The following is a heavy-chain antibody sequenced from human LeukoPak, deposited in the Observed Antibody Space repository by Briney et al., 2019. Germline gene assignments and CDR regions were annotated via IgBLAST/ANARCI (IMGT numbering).Heavy chain of an antibody. D-gene: IGHD6-19*01. J-gene: IGHJ4*02. CDR1: GYTFTSYG. CDR2: ISAYNGNT. CDR3: ARSSSPAARWLVNRYYFDY. Sequence: VASVNVSCKASGYTFTSYGISWVRQAPGQGLEWMGWISAYNGNTNYAQKLQGRVTMTTDTSTSTAYMELRSLRSDDTGVYYCARSSSPAARWLVNRYYFDYWGQGTLVTVSS. V-gene: IGHV1-18*04.